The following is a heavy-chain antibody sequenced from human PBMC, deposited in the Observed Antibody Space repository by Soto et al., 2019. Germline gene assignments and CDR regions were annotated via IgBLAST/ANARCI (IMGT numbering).Heavy chain of an antibody. D-gene: IGHD2-2*01. J-gene: IGHJ4*02. CDR2: IWYDGSNK. Sequence: QVQLVESGGGVVQPGRSLRISCAASGFTFSSYGMHWVRQAPGKGLEWVAVIWYDGSNKYYADSVKGRFTISRDNSKNTLYLQMNSLRAEDTAVYYCARDGQLLVYYFDYWGQGTLVTVSS. CDR3: ARDGQLLVYYFDY. CDR1: GFTFSSYG. V-gene: IGHV3-33*01.